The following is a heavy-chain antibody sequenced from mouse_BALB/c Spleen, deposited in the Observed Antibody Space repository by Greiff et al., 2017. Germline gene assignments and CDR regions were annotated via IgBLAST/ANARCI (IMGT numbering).Heavy chain of an antibody. Sequence: EVKLVESGGGLVQPGGSRKLSCAASGFTFSSFGMHWVRQAPEKGLEWVAYISSGSSTIYYADTVKGRFTISRDNPKNTLFLQMTSLRSEDTAMYYSARGGYYVSSYALDYWGQGTSVTVSS. CDR3: ARGGYYVSSYALDY. CDR1: GFTFSSFG. D-gene: IGHD1-1*01. V-gene: IGHV5-17*02. CDR2: ISSGSSTI. J-gene: IGHJ4*01.